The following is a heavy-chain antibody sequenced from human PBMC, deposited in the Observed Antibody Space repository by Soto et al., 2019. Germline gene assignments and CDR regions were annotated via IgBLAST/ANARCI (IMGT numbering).Heavy chain of an antibody. D-gene: IGHD2-21*02. Sequence: QVQLVQSGAEVKKPGSSVKVSCKASGGTFSSYTISWVRQAPGQGLEWMGRIIPILGIANYAQKFQGRVTITADKSTSTAYMELSSLRSEDTAVYYCAILAYCGGDCYYGDAFDIWGQGTMVTVSS. CDR3: AILAYCGGDCYYGDAFDI. V-gene: IGHV1-69*02. CDR1: GGTFSSYT. CDR2: IIPILGIA. J-gene: IGHJ3*02.